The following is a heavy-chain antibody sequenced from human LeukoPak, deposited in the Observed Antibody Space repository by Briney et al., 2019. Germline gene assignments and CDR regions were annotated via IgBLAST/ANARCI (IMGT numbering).Heavy chain of an antibody. CDR3: ARGTAVADTESGFDY. J-gene: IGHJ4*02. Sequence: ASVKVSCKASGYTFTGYYMHWVRQAPGQGLEWMGWINLNSGDTNYAQKFQGRVTMTRDTSISTAYMELSRLRSDDTAVYYCARGTAVADTESGFDYWGQGTLVTVSS. CDR1: GYTFTGYY. V-gene: IGHV1-2*02. CDR2: INLNSGDT. D-gene: IGHD6-19*01.